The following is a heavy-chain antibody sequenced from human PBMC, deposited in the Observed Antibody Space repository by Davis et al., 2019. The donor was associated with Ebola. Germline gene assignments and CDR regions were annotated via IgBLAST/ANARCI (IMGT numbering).Heavy chain of an antibody. CDR1: GGSLSSSSYY. D-gene: IGHD5-18*01. Sequence: MPSETLSLTCTVSGGSLSSSSYYWGWIRQPPGKGLEWIGSIYYSGSTYYNPSLKSRVTISVDTSKNQLSLKLTSVTAADTAVYYCARPVSPGYTYGYYYYDMDVWGQGTTVTVSS. V-gene: IGHV4-39*01. CDR3: ARPVSPGYTYGYYYYDMDV. CDR2: IYYSGST. J-gene: IGHJ6*02.